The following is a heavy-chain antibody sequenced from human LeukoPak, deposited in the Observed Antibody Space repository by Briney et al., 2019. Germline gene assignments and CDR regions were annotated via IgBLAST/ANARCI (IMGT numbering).Heavy chain of an antibody. J-gene: IGHJ4*02. V-gene: IGHV4-61*01. CDR2: IYYTGST. D-gene: IGHD3-10*01. CDR1: GGSVSNGNYY. CDR3: ARSQNYYGSGDY. Sequence: PSETLSLTCTVSGGSVSNGNYYWSWLRQPPGKALEWIGYIYYTGSTNYNPSLEGRVTISVDTSKIQFSVKLSSVTAADTAVYYCARSQNYYGSGDYWSQGTLVTVSS.